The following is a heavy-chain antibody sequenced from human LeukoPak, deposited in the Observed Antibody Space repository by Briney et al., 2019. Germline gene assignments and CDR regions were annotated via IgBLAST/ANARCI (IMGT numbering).Heavy chain of an antibody. V-gene: IGHV1-2*02. CDR2: INPNSGGT. Sequence: ASVKVSCKASGYTFTGYYMHWVRQASGQGLEWMGWINPNSGGTNYAQKFQGRVTMTRDTSISTAYMELSRLRSDDTAVYYCAREAARPGWFDPWGQGTLVTVSS. D-gene: IGHD6-6*01. CDR1: GYTFTGYY. J-gene: IGHJ5*02. CDR3: AREAARPGWFDP.